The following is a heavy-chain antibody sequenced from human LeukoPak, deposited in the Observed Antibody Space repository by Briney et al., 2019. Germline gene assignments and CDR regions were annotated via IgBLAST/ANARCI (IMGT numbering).Heavy chain of an antibody. D-gene: IGHD2-8*01. J-gene: IGHJ4*02. CDR1: GFTFSNYW. CDR2: INQDGSEK. V-gene: IGHV3-7*05. Sequence: GGYLRLSCAASGFTFSNYWMNWLRQAPGKGLEWVANINQDGSEKYYVDSVKGRFTISRDNAKNSLYLQMNSLRAEDTAVYYCARGPLRTDVYWGQGTLVTVSS. CDR3: ARGPLRTDVY.